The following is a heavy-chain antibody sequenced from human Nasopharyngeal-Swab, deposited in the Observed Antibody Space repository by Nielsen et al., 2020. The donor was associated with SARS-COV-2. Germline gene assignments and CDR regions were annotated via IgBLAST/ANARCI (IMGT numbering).Heavy chain of an antibody. CDR1: GFTFSSYA. D-gene: IGHD3-10*01. J-gene: IGHJ4*02. CDR2: VSGSGGST. Sequence: GESLKISCAASGFTFSSYAMSWVRQAPGKGLEWVSAVSGSGGSTYYADSVKGRFTISRDNSKNTLYLQMNSLRAEDTAVYYCATTNYYSSGSYHWGQGTLVTVSS. V-gene: IGHV3-23*01. CDR3: ATTNYYSSGSYH.